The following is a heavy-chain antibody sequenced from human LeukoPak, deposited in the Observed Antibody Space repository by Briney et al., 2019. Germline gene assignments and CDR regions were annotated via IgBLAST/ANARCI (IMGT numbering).Heavy chain of an antibody. V-gene: IGHV4-4*07. CDR2: IYSSGST. CDR3: AREGLNMVRGVIPKEAWGWFDP. J-gene: IGHJ5*02. D-gene: IGHD3-10*01. Sequence: SVTLSLTCTVSGVSISSYYWNWIRQPAGKGLEWIGRIYSSGSTNYNPSLKSRVTVSVDTSKNQFSLKLSSVTAADTAVYYCAREGLNMVRGVIPKEAWGWFDPWGQGTLVTVPS. CDR1: GVSISSYY.